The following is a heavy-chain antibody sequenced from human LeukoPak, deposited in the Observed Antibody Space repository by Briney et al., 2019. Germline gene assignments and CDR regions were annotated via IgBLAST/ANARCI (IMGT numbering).Heavy chain of an antibody. CDR2: IYPGDSDT. Sequence: GESLKISCKGSGYSFTSYWIGWVRQMPGKGLEWMGIIYPGDSDTRYSPSFQGQVTISADKSISTAYLQWSSLRASDTAMYHCARRSGSYYSDLDYWGQGTLVTVSS. CDR1: GYSFTSYW. CDR3: ARRSGSYYSDLDY. J-gene: IGHJ4*02. D-gene: IGHD3-10*01. V-gene: IGHV5-51*01.